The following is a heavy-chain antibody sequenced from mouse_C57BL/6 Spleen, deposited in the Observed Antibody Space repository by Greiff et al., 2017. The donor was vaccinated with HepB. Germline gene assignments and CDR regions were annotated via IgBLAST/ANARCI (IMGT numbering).Heavy chain of an antibody. CDR2: ISSGGSYT. V-gene: IGHV5-6*01. Sequence: EVQRVESGGDLVKPGGSLKLSCAASGFTFSSYGMSWVRQTPDKRLEWVATISSGGSYTYYPDSVKGRFTISRDNAKNTLYLQMSSLKSEDTAMYYCARQKGYYDYDYFDYWGQGTTLTVSS. CDR3: ARQKGYYDYDYFDY. J-gene: IGHJ2*01. CDR1: GFTFSSYG. D-gene: IGHD2-4*01.